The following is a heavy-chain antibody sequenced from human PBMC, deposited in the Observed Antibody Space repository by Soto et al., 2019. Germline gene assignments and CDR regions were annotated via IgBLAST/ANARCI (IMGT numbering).Heavy chain of an antibody. D-gene: IGHD3-22*01. CDR3: AFNTYDSSGYFYRD. CDR2: INSDGRST. CDR1: GFTFSSYW. Sequence: EVHRVESGGGLVQPGGSLRLSCAASGFTFSSYWMHLVLQVAGTGLVWVSRINSDGRSTAYADAVKGRFTISRDNAKNTLFLQMNSLRVEDTAVYYCAFNTYDSSGYFYRDWGQGTLVTVSS. J-gene: IGHJ4*02. V-gene: IGHV3-74*01.